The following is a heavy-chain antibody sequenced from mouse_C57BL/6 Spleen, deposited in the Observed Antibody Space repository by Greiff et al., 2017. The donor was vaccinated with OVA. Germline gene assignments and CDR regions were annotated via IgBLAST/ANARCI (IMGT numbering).Heavy chain of an antibody. J-gene: IGHJ3*01. CDR1: GYTFTDYN. CDR2: INPNNGGT. Sequence: EVQLQQSGPELVKPGASVKMSCKASGYTFTDYNMHWVKQSHGKSLEWIGYINPNNGGTSYNQKFKGKATLTVNKSSSTAYMELRSLTSEDSAVYYCAREYDYDVWFADWGKGTLVTVSA. CDR3: AREYDYDVWFAD. V-gene: IGHV1-22*01. D-gene: IGHD2-4*01.